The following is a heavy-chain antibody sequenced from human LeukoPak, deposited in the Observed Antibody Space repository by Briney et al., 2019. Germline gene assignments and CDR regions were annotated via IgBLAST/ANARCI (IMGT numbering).Heavy chain of an antibody. D-gene: IGHD3-22*01. CDR2: IYTSGST. CDR3: AGGADSSGYYYVEHDAFDI. Sequence: PSETLSLTCTVSGGSISSYYWSWIRQPAGKGLEWIGRIYTSGSTNYNPSLKSRVTISVDTSKNQFSLKLSSVTAADTAVYYCAGGADSSGYYYVEHDAFDIWGQGTMVTVSS. CDR1: GGSISSYY. V-gene: IGHV4-4*07. J-gene: IGHJ3*02.